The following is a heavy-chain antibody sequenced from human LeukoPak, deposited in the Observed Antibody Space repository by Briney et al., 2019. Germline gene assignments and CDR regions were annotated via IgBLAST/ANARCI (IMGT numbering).Heavy chain of an antibody. V-gene: IGHV3-30*02. CDR2: IRYDGSNK. CDR3: AKAIHSSSSGVVDY. Sequence: GSLRLSCAASGLIFSNYAMHCVRQAPGKGLEWVTFIRYDGSNKYYAESVKGRFTISRDNSKNTLYLQMNSLRAEDTAVYYCAKAIHSSSSGVVDYWGQGTLVTVSS. D-gene: IGHD6-6*01. J-gene: IGHJ4*02. CDR1: GLIFSNYA.